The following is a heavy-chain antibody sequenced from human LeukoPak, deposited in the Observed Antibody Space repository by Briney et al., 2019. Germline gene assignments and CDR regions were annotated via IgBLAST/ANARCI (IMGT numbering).Heavy chain of an antibody. CDR2: IYYSGST. CDR1: GGSISSSSYY. Sequence: SETLSLTCTVSGGSISSSSYYWGWIRQPPGKGLEWIGYIYYSGSTNYNPSLKSRVTISVDTSKNQFSLKLSSVTAADTAVYYCARDLGEPGHFDYWGQGTLVTVSS. V-gene: IGHV4-61*01. D-gene: IGHD3-10*01. J-gene: IGHJ4*02. CDR3: ARDLGEPGHFDY.